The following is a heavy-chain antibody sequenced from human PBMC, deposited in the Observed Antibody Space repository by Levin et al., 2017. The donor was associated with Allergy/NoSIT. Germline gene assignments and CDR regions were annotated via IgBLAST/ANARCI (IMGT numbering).Heavy chain of an antibody. Sequence: ASVKVSCKASGYTFTSYYMHWVRQAPGQGLEWMGIINPSGGSTSYAQKFQGRVTMTRDTSTSTVYMELSSLRSEDTAVYYCARAQSSKFAGYNLGYWGQGTLVTVSS. CDR2: INPSGGST. CDR3: ARAQSSKFAGYNLGY. J-gene: IGHJ4*02. V-gene: IGHV1-46*01. CDR1: GYTFTSYY. D-gene: IGHD5-24*01.